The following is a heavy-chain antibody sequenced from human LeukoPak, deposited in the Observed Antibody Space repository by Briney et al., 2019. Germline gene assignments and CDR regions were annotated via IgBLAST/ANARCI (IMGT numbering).Heavy chain of an antibody. CDR2: INHSGST. V-gene: IGHV4-34*01. CDR1: GGSFSGYY. D-gene: IGHD6-19*01. Sequence: SETLSLTCAVYGGSFSGYYWSWIRQPPGKGLEWIGEINHSGSTNYNPSLKSRVTISVDTPKNQFSLKLSSVTAADTAVYYCARGYYIKWLVQGYYFDYWGQGTLVTVSS. CDR3: ARGYYIKWLVQGYYFDY. J-gene: IGHJ4*02.